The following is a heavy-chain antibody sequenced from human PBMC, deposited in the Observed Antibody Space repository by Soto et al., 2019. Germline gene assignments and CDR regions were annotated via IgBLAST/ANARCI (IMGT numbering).Heavy chain of an antibody. D-gene: IGHD2-2*01. CDR2: INSDGSST. Sequence: PGGSLRLSCAASGFTFSSYWMHWVRQAPGKGLVWVSRINSDGSSTSYADSVKGRFTISGDNAKNTLYLQMNSLRAEDTAVYYCASGGYCSSTSCPRPFDYWGQGTLVTVSS. V-gene: IGHV3-74*01. CDR1: GFTFSSYW. J-gene: IGHJ4*02. CDR3: ASGGYCSSTSCPRPFDY.